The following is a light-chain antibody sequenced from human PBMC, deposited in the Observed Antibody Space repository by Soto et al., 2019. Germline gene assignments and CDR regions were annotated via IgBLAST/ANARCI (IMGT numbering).Light chain of an antibody. CDR2: DSS. Sequence: EIVLTQSPATLSLSPGERATLSCRASQSLSSNFLAWYQQKPGQPPRLLIYDSSTRATGFPDRFSGSGSGTDFTLTIIRLEPDDFAVYYCQQYGSSPPITFGQGTRLEIK. CDR1: QSLSSNF. J-gene: IGKJ5*01. V-gene: IGKV3-20*01. CDR3: QQYGSSPPIT.